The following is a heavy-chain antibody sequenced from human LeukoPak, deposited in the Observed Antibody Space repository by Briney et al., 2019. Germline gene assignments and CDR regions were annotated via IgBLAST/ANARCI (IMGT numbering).Heavy chain of an antibody. D-gene: IGHD3-10*01. CDR3: ARDGSGSGSIDC. J-gene: IGHJ4*02. Sequence: GRSLRLSCAASGFNFSSYAMHWVRQAPGKGLEWVAVISYDGSNKYYADSVKGRFTISRDNSKNTLYLQMNSLRAEDTAVYYCARDGSGSGSIDCWGQGTLVTVSS. CDR2: ISYDGSNK. V-gene: IGHV3-30*04. CDR1: GFNFSSYA.